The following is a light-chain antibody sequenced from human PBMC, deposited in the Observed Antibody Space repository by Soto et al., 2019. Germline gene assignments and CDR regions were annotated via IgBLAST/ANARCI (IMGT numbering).Light chain of an antibody. CDR1: NSDVGGYNY. CDR2: EVS. J-gene: IGLJ2*01. Sequence: QSALTQPASVSGSPGQSITISCTGTNSDVGGYNYVSWYQQHPGKAPRLMIYEVSNRPSGVSNRFSGSKSGNTASLTISGPQAEDEADYYCSSYASSNTVIFGGGTKLTVL. CDR3: SSYASSNTVI. V-gene: IGLV2-14*01.